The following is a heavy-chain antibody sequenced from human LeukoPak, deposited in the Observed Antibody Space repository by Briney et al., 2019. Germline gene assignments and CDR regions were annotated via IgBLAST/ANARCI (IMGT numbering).Heavy chain of an antibody. Sequence: GGSLRLSCAASGFTFSTYWMNWFRQAPGKGLEWVANINQDGSVKYYVDSLKGRFTISRDNAKNSLDLQMNSLRAEDTAVYYCARPRYCSSTNCYIDYWGQGTLVTVSS. CDR1: GFTFSTYW. V-gene: IGHV3-7*01. CDR3: ARPRYCSSTNCYIDY. D-gene: IGHD2-2*01. CDR2: INQDGSVK. J-gene: IGHJ4*02.